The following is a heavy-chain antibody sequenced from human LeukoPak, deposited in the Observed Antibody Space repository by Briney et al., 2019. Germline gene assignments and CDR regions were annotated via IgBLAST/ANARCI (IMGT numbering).Heavy chain of an antibody. CDR3: ARPDWSVGNDAFDI. CDR1: GGSISSYY. D-gene: IGHD3/OR15-3a*01. V-gene: IGHV4-59*08. J-gene: IGHJ3*02. Sequence: SETLSLTCTVSGGSISSYYWSWIRQPPGKGLEWIGHIYYSGSTKYNPSLKSRVTISVDTSKNQFSLKLSSVTAADTAVYYCARPDWSVGNDAFDIWGQGTMVTVSS. CDR2: IYYSGST.